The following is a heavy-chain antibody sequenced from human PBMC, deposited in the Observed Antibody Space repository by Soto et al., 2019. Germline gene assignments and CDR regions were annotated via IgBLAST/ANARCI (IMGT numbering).Heavy chain of an antibody. CDR3: ARGTGYYYYAMDV. Sequence: QVQLVESGGGVVQPGRSLRLSCAASGFTFSSYGMHWVRQAPGKGLEWVALIWYDGSNKYYADSVKGRFTISRDNSKNTLGLQMNSRRGEDTAVYYFARGTGYYYYAMDVWGQGTTVTVSS. CDR1: GFTFSSYG. D-gene: IGHD1-1*01. J-gene: IGHJ6*02. CDR2: IWYDGSNK. V-gene: IGHV3-33*01.